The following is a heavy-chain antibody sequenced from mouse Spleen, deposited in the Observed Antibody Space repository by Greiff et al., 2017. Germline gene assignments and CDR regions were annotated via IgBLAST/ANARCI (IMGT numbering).Heavy chain of an antibody. CDR2: IYPEDGET. Sequence: VQLQQSGAEFVKPGASVKLSCTASGFNFTDYYMHWVKQRPEQGLEWIGRIYPEDGETKYDPKFQGKATITADTSSNTAYLQLSSLTSEDTAVYYCARLTGRRGDFDVWGAGTTVTGSS. D-gene: IGHD4-1*01. CDR3: ARLTGRRGDFDV. J-gene: IGHJ1*01. V-gene: IGHV14-2*01. CDR1: GFNFTDYY.